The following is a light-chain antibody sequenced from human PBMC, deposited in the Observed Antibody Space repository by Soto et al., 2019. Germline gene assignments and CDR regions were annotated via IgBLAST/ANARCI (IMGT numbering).Light chain of an antibody. Sequence: EIVMTQSPATLSVSPGERATLSCRASQSVSSDLAWYHQKPGQAPRLLTYGASTRATGIPARFSGSGSGTEFTLTINSLQSEDFAVYYCQQYNNWPRTFGQGTKVDIK. CDR1: QSVSSD. V-gene: IGKV3-15*01. CDR2: GAS. CDR3: QQYNNWPRT. J-gene: IGKJ1*01.